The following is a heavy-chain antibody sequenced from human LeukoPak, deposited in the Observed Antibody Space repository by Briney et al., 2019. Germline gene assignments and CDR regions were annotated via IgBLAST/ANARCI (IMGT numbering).Heavy chain of an antibody. CDR3: AKDRVALVGPIGNAFDI. V-gene: IGHV3-23*01. D-gene: IGHD1-26*01. CDR2: ISGSGGST. CDR1: GFTFSSYA. Sequence: GGSLRLSCAASGFTFSSYAMSWVRQAPGRGLEWISAISGSGGSTYYADSVKGRFTISRDNSKNTLYLQMNSLRAEDTAVYYCAKDRVALVGPIGNAFDIWGQGTMVTVSS. J-gene: IGHJ3*02.